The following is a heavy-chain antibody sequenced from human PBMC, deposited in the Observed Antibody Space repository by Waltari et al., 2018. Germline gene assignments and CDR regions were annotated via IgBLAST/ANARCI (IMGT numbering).Heavy chain of an antibody. J-gene: IGHJ4*02. V-gene: IGHV3-7*01. CDR3: TTLARGESGDY. CDR1: GFTFNTYW. Sequence: EVQLVESGGGLVQPGGSLSLSCAASGFTFNTYWRKWIRQAPGKGLEWVANINPDGSQKFYVDSVKGRFTVSRDNAQNSLYLQMNNLRAEDTAVYYCTTLARGESGDYWGQGTLVTVSS. D-gene: IGHD3-10*01. CDR2: INPDGSQK.